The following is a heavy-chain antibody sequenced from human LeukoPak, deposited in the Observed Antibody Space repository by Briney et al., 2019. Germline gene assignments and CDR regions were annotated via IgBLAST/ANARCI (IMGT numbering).Heavy chain of an antibody. J-gene: IGHJ3*02. D-gene: IGHD1-14*01. Sequence: PSETLSLTCAVYGGSFSGYYWSWIRQPPGKGLEWVWEMNHSGSTNYNPSLKSRVSISLDTSKNQFSLKLNSVTAADTAVYYCASGRTPANDAFDIWGQGTMVTVSS. CDR1: GGSFSGYY. CDR3: ASGRTPANDAFDI. V-gene: IGHV4-34*01. CDR2: MNHSGST.